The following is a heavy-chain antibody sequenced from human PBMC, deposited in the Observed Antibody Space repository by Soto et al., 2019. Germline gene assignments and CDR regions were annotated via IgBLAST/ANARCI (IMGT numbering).Heavy chain of an antibody. V-gene: IGHV1-3*01. CDR3: ARDTGYTFGSLNY. CDR2: MNAGVGNT. J-gene: IGHJ4*02. Sequence: HVELVQSGADVKNPGASVTISCKASGYTFTDYALHWVRQAPGQRLEWMGWMNAGVGNTLYSQKFQGRITITRDTSASTAYMELNSLKSEDTAMYYCARDTGYTFGSLNYWGPGTLVTVSS. CDR1: GYTFTDYA. D-gene: IGHD5-18*01.